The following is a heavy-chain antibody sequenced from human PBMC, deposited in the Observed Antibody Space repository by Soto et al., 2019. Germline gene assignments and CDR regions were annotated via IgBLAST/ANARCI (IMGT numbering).Heavy chain of an antibody. CDR1: GGSISSGDYY. CDR2: IYYSGST. V-gene: IGHV4-30-4*01. CDR3: ARGEIQLWFAPVFDY. D-gene: IGHD5-18*01. J-gene: IGHJ4*02. Sequence: SETLSLTCTVSGGSISSGDYYWSWIRQPPGKGLEWIGYIYYSGSTYYNPSLKSRVTISVDTSKNQFSLKLSSVTAADTAVYYCARGEIQLWFAPVFDYWGQGTLVTVSS.